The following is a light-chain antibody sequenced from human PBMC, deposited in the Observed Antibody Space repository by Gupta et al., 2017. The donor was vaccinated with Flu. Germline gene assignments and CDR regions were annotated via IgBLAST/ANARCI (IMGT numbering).Light chain of an antibody. Sequence: SSELTQPPSVSVSPGQTARITCSGDALPNQFAYWYQQKPGQAPVLVIRKDIERPSGISERFSGSTSGTTVTLTITGVHAEDEADYYCQSADTTETYVVFGGGTKLTVL. CDR3: QSADTTETYVV. J-gene: IGLJ2*01. CDR1: ALPNQF. V-gene: IGLV3-25*03. CDR2: KDI.